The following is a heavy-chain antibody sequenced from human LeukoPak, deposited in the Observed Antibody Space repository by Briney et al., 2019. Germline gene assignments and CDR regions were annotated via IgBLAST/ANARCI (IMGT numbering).Heavy chain of an antibody. V-gene: IGHV1-24*01. CDR3: ATEWGSEWSRSMYAFDI. CDR2: FDPEDGET. D-gene: IGHD3-3*01. J-gene: IGHJ3*02. Sequence: GASVKVSCKVSGYTLTELSMHWVRQAPGKGLEWMGGFDPEDGETIYAQKFQGRVTMTEDTSTDTAYMELSSLRSEDTAVYYCATEWGSEWSRSMYAFDIWGQGTMVTVSS. CDR1: GYTLTELS.